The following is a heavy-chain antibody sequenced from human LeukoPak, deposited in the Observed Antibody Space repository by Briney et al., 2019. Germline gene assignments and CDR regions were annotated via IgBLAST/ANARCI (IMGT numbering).Heavy chain of an antibody. CDR2: ISRTSAYI. J-gene: IGHJ4*02. Sequence: GGSLRLSCAASGFTSNDYAMKWVRQAPGKGLEWVAAISRTSAYIYYSDSLKGRFTISRDNAKNSVYLQIDSLRAEDTAIYYCARDERRYCSDSNCYPGDYWGQGTLVTVSS. CDR1: GFTSNDYA. CDR3: ARDERRYCSDSNCYPGDY. V-gene: IGHV3-21*01. D-gene: IGHD2-15*01.